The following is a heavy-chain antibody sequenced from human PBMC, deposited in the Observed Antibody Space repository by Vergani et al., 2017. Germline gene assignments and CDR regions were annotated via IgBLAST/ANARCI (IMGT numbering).Heavy chain of an antibody. CDR1: GYTFSNYY. D-gene: IGHD3-22*01. V-gene: IGHV1-46*01. CDR3: AREGDDSSGYYRDY. Sequence: QVQVVQSGAEVKKSGASVKFSCKTSGYTFSNYYMHWVRQAPGQGLEWMGIINPSGGHTNYAQKFQGRVTMTRDTSTSTVYMELSSLRSEDTAIYYCAREGDDSSGYYRDYWGQGTLVTVSS. CDR2: INPSGGHT. J-gene: IGHJ4*02.